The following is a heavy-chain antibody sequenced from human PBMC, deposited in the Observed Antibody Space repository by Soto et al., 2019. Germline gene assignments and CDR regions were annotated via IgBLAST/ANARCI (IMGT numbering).Heavy chain of an antibody. D-gene: IGHD5-18*01. J-gene: IGHJ6*02. CDR2: INPNSGGT. V-gene: IGHV1-2*04. CDR1: GYTFTGYY. Sequence: GASVKVSCKASGYTFTGYYMHWVRQAPGQGLEWMGWINPNSGGTNYAQKFQGWVTMTRDTSISTAYMELSRLRSDDTAVYYCARGGGIQLWSRIKYYYYGMDVWGQGTMVTVSS. CDR3: ARGGGIQLWSRIKYYYYGMDV.